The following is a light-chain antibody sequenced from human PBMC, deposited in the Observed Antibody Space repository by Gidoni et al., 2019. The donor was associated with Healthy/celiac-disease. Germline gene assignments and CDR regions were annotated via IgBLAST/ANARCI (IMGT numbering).Light chain of an antibody. CDR1: QSVSSY. Sequence: EIVLTQSPATLSLSPGERATLSCRASQSVSSYLAWSQQKTGQAPRLLIYDASNRPTGIPARFSGSGSGTDFTLTISSREPEDFAVYYCQQRSNWPPSITFXQXTRLEIK. CDR2: DAS. CDR3: QQRSNWPPSIT. V-gene: IGKV3-11*01. J-gene: IGKJ5*01.